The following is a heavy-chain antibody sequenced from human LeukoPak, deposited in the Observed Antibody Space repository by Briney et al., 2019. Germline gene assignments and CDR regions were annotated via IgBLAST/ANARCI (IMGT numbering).Heavy chain of an antibody. Sequence: GGSLRLPCAASGFIFSTYWMTWVRQAPGKGLEWVANIKHIGGEKHYVDSVKGRFTISRDNAKNSLYLQMNSLRAEDTAVYYCSRGAGVFDYWGQGTLVTVSS. CDR3: SRGAGVFDY. V-gene: IGHV3-7*01. CDR2: IKHIGGEK. D-gene: IGHD3-10*01. J-gene: IGHJ4*02. CDR1: GFIFSTYW.